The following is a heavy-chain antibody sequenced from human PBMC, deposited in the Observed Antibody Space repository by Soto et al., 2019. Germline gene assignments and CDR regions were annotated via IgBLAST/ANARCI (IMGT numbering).Heavy chain of an antibody. CDR2: ISGSGANT. CDR3: ATDGKHSIGGWTAFEI. CDR1: GFTFTDYA. V-gene: IGHV3-23*01. Sequence: EVQVLESGGGLVQPGGSLRLSCAASGFTFTDYAMNWVRQAPGKGLEWVSTISGSGANTYYADSVRGRFTISRDSSKNALCLQTSSLRAGDTAIYYSATDGKHSIGGWTAFEIWGQGTVVTVS. D-gene: IGHD6-19*01. J-gene: IGHJ3*02.